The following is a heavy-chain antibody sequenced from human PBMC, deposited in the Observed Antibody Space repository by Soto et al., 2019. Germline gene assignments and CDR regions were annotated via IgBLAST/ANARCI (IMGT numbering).Heavy chain of an antibody. V-gene: IGHV4-38-2*01. J-gene: IGHJ4*02. CDR1: ITNIYS. CDR3: ASPSSAYCSDTSCYVAPFHY. Sequence: SETLSLTCAVSITNIYSFGWIRQQPGQGLEWIGSIYHSGSTYYNPSLKSRVTISVETSRNQFAIKLRSVTPAATAGYFWASPSSAYCSDTSCYVAPFHYWGQGIMLAVSS. D-gene: IGHD2-2*01. CDR2: IYHSGST.